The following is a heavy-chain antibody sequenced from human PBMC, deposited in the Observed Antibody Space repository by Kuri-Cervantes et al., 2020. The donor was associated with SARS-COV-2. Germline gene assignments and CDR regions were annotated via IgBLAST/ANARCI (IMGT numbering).Heavy chain of an antibody. CDR2: IYTSGST. J-gene: IGHJ4*02. D-gene: IGHD5-18*01. Sequence: SETLSLTCTVSGGSISGYHWSWIRQPAGKGREWIGRIYTSGSTNYTPSLKSRVTMSVDTSKNQFSLKLSSVTAADTAVYYCARGGGGQLDFDYWGQGTLVTVSS. CDR3: ARGGGGQLDFDY. V-gene: IGHV4-4*07. CDR1: GGSISGYH.